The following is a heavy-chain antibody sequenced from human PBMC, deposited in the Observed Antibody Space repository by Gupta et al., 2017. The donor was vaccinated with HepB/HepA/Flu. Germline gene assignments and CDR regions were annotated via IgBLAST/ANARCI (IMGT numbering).Heavy chain of an antibody. D-gene: IGHD1-7*01. CDR2: ITSDGRTT. V-gene: IGHV3-74*01. J-gene: IGHJ4*02. CDR1: GFSVTAYW. Sequence: EVQLVESGGGLVQPGGSLRLSCEVSGFSVTAYWMHWVRHLPGRGLEWVSRITSDGRTTSHADSVSGRFTISRDNTKNTVYLQMNSLRGDDTAVYYCARDGLSTTPFDYWGQGTSVTVSS. CDR3: ARDGLSTTPFDY.